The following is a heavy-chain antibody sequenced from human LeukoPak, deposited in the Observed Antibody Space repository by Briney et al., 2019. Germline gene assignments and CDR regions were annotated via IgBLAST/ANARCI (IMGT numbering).Heavy chain of an antibody. CDR2: LSGSGGGT. CDR3: ARDEVAATRGAFDI. V-gene: IGHV3-23*01. D-gene: IGHD2-15*01. J-gene: IGHJ3*02. Sequence: PGGSLRLSCAASGFTFSSYAMSWVRQAPGKGLEWVSALSGSGGGTHYADAVKGRFTISRDNSKNTLYLQMNSLRAEDTAVYYCARDEVAATRGAFDIWGQGTMVTVSS. CDR1: GFTFSSYA.